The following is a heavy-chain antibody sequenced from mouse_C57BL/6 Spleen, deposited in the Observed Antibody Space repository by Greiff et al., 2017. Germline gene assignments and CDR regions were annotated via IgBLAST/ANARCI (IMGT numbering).Heavy chain of an antibody. CDR2: IRSKSNNYAT. D-gene: IGHD3-2*02. CDR1: GFSFNTYA. V-gene: IGHV10-1*01. Sequence: EVKLVESGGGLVQPKGSLKLSCAASGFSFNTYAMNWVRQAPGKGLEWVARIRSKSNNYATYYADSVKDRFTISRDDSESMLYLQMNNLKTEDTAMYYCVRQLSTGAMDYWGQGTSVTVSS. J-gene: IGHJ4*01. CDR3: VRQLSTGAMDY.